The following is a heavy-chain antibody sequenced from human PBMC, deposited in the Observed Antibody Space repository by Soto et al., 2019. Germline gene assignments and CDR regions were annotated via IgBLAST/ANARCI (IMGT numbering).Heavy chain of an antibody. J-gene: IGHJ6*02. D-gene: IGHD3-16*01. CDR2: IGTAGDT. CDR3: ARGGPNWDYYFYGMDV. CDR1: GFSFNNYD. Sequence: EVQLVESGGGLVQPGGSLRLSCAASGFSFNNYDMHWVRQARGKGLEWVSGIGTAGDTYYPDSVKGRFTISRENGKNSLYLQMSSLRXXDTAVYYCARGGPNWDYYFYGMDVWGQGTTVTVSS. V-gene: IGHV3-13*04.